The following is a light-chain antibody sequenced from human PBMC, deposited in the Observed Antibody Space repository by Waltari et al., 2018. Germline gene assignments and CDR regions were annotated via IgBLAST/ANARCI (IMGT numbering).Light chain of an antibody. Sequence: DIVMTQSPLSLPVTPGEPASLSCRSSQRLLQSNGNNYLDWYLQKPGQSPQLLIYLGSNRASGVPDRFSGSGSGTDFTLKISRVEAEDVGVYYCMQALQTPLTFGGGTKVEIK. V-gene: IGKV2-28*01. CDR2: LGS. CDR3: MQALQTPLT. J-gene: IGKJ4*01. CDR1: QRLLQSNGNNY.